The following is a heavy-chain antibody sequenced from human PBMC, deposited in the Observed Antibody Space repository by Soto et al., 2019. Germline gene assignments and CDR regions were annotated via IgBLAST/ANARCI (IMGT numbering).Heavy chain of an antibody. J-gene: IGHJ4*02. Sequence: HVQLVQSGTEVKKPGASVRVSCMVSGYPFTTYYIHWVRQAPGQGLEWMGWIDPRSGGTVYEQKLQGRVTMTRDTSISTVYMDLSGLTSDDTAIYYCATDDYGIFPYWGQGSLVTVSS. CDR3: ATDDYGIFPY. CDR1: GYPFTTYY. CDR2: IDPRSGGT. V-gene: IGHV1-2*02. D-gene: IGHD3-10*01.